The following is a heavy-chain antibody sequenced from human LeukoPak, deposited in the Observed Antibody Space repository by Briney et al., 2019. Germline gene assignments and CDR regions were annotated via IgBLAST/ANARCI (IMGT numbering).Heavy chain of an antibody. CDR2: IYSGGST. CDR1: GFTVSSNY. V-gene: IGHV3-53*01. Sequence: GGSLRLSCAASGFTVSSNYMSWVRQAPGKGLEWVSVIYSGGSTYYADSVKGRFTISGDNSKNTLYLQMNSLRAEDTAVYYCARADSSGYHPYFDYWGQGTLVTVSS. CDR3: ARADSSGYHPYFDY. D-gene: IGHD3-22*01. J-gene: IGHJ4*02.